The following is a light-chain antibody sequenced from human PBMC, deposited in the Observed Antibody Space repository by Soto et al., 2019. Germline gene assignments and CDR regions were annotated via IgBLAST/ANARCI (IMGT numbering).Light chain of an antibody. CDR2: EVT. V-gene: IGLV2-8*01. CDR3: SSFAGSNIWV. J-gene: IGLJ3*02. CDR1: NVGEYDY. Sequence: QSALTQPPSASGSPGQSVTISCTGSNVGEYDYVSWCQQHPGKAPKLMIHEVTKRPSGVPDRFSGSKSGNTASLTVSGLQAEDEADYYCSSFAGSNIWVFGGGTKVTVL.